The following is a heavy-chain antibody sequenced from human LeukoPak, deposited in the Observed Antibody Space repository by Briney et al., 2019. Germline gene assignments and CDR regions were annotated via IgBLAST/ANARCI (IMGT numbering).Heavy chain of an antibody. J-gene: IGHJ4*02. V-gene: IGHV1-8*03. Sequence: ASVTVSCVTSGYTFTTYHVNWVRQATGQGLEWMGWMNPNTGDSGYAQKFQGRVTITRDTSISTAYMELSSLRSEDTAVYFCARTTSLTASGYDYWGQGTLVTVSS. CDR3: ARTTSLTASGYDY. D-gene: IGHD4-17*01. CDR2: MNPNTGDS. CDR1: GYTFTTYH.